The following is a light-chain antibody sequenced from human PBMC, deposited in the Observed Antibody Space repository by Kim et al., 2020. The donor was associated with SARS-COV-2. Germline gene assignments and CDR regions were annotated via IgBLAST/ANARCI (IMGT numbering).Light chain of an antibody. Sequence: DIQMTQSPSSLSASVGDRVTIPCRASQGISNDLAWYQQKPGKVPKLLIYAASALRSGVPFRFSGSGSGTDFTLTIRSLQPEDAASYYCQKYNGAPWAFGQGTKVDIK. V-gene: IGKV1-27*01. CDR3: QKYNGAPWA. CDR1: QGISND. J-gene: IGKJ1*01. CDR2: AAS.